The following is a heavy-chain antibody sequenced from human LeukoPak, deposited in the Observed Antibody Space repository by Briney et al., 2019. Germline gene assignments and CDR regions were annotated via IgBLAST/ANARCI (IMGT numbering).Heavy chain of an antibody. V-gene: IGHV4-39*01. CDR2: IYYSGST. J-gene: IGHJ4*02. CDR3: ARRNSYVFLPFDY. D-gene: IGHD5-18*01. Sequence: SETLSLTCTVSGGSISSSSYYWGWIRQPPGKGLEWIGSIYYSGSTYYNPSLKSRVTISVDTSKNQFSLKLSSVTAADTAVYYCARRNSYVFLPFDYWGEGTLVTVSS. CDR1: GGSISSSSYY.